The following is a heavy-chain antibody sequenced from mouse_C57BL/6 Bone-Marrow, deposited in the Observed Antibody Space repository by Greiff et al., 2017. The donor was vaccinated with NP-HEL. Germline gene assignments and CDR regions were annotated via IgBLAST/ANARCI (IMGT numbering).Heavy chain of an antibody. J-gene: IGHJ2*01. D-gene: IGHD4-1*01. V-gene: IGHV5-4*01. Sequence: VQLKESGGGLVKPGGSLKLSCAASGFTFSSYAMSWVRQTPEKRLEWVATISDGGSYTYYPDNVKGRFTISRDNAKNNLYLQMSHLKSEDTAMYYCARVRLGSFDYWGQGTTLTVSS. CDR2: ISDGGSYT. CDR1: GFTFSSYA. CDR3: ARVRLGSFDY.